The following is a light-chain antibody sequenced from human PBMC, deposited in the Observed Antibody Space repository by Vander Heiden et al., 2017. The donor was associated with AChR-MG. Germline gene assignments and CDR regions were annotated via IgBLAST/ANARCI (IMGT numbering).Light chain of an antibody. V-gene: IGLV2-8*01. CDR2: EVS. J-gene: IGLJ2*01. Sequence: QSALTQPPSASGSPGQSVTISCTGTSSDVGGYNYVSWYQQHPGKAPKLMIYEVSKRPSGVPDRFSGSKSGNTAYLTVSGLQAEDEADYYCSSYAGSNILVVFGGGTKLTVL. CDR1: SSDVGGYNY. CDR3: SSYAGSNILVV.